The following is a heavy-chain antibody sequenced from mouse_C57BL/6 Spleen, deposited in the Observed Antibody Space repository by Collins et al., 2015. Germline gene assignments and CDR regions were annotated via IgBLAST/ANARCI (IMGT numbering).Heavy chain of an antibody. CDR3: ARGMITTAMDY. J-gene: IGHJ4*01. CDR2: ISYDGNN. V-gene: IGHV3-6*02. D-gene: IGHD2-4*01. CDR1: DYSITSDYY. Sequence: DVQLQESGPGLVKPSQSLSLTCSVTDYSITSDYYWNWIRQFPGNKLEWMGYISYDGNNNYNPSLKNRISITRDTSKNQFSLKLNSVITEDTAAYYCARGMITTAMDYWGQGTSVTVSS.